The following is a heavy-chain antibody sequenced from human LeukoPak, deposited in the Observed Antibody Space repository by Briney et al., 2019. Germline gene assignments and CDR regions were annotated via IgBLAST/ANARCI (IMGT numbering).Heavy chain of an antibody. V-gene: IGHV5-51*01. CDR3: GRTKGHGTVPPFDL. D-gene: IGHD1-7*01. J-gene: IGHJ4*02. CDR1: GYSFSNYW. CDR2: IYPGDSDT. Sequence: GESLKISCKGSGYSFSNYWIGWVRQMPGKGLEWMGIIYPGDSDTRYSPSFQGQVTISADKSISTAFLQWSSLKASDTAMYYCGRTKGHGTVPPFDLWGPGNLVHVSS.